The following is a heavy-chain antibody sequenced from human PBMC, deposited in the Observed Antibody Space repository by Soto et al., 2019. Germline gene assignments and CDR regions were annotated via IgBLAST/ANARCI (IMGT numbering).Heavy chain of an antibody. CDR2: ISYDGSNK. D-gene: IGHD2-2*01. V-gene: IGHV3-30*03. J-gene: IGHJ6*02. Sequence: QVQLVESGGGVVQPGRSLRLSCAASGFTFSSYGMHWVRQAPGKGLEWVAVISYDGSNKYYADSVKGRFTISRDNSKNTLYLQMNSLRAEDTAVYYCATSPRGPAAMMYVGYYYGMDVWGQGTTVTVSS. CDR1: GFTFSSYG. CDR3: ATSPRGPAAMMYVGYYYGMDV.